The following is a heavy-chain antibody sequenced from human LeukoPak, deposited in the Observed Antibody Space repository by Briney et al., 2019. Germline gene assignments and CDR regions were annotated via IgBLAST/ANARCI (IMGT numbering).Heavy chain of an antibody. CDR2: IYPGDSDT. CDR3: ARQRIAAAGTLNWFDP. V-gene: IGHV5-51*01. D-gene: IGHD6-13*01. Sequence: GESLKISCKGSGYSFTSYWIGWVRQMPGKGLEWMGIIYPGDSDTRYSPSFQGQVTISADKSISTAYLQWSSLKASDTAMYYCARQRIAAAGTLNWFDPWGRGTLVTVSS. CDR1: GYSFTSYW. J-gene: IGHJ5*02.